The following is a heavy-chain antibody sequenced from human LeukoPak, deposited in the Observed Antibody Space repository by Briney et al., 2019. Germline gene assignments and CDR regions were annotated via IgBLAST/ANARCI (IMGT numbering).Heavy chain of an antibody. CDR1: GYTFTSYG. Sequence: ASVKVSCKSSGYTFTSYGISWVRQAPGQGLEWMGWISAYNGNTSYAQTLQVRGTMTTDTSTSTAYMELKSLRSDDTAVYYCARTPVYGAGSYKNYNGSDHWGQGTLVTVSS. D-gene: IGHD3-10*01. CDR3: ARTPVYGAGSYKNYNGSDH. J-gene: IGHJ5*02. V-gene: IGHV1-18*01. CDR2: ISAYNGNT.